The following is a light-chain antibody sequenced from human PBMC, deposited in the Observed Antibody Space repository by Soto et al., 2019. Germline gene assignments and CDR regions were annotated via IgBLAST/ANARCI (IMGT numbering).Light chain of an antibody. CDR3: QSYDDSLSVHYV. J-gene: IGLJ1*01. CDR1: SSNIGSTYD. V-gene: IGLV1-40*01. Sequence: SVLTQPALVSRAPGQRVTITSTGSSSNIGSTYDVQWYQQLPGTAPKLLIHGNTDRPSGVPDRFSGSKSGTSASLAITGLQADGEADYYCQSYDDSLSVHYVFGTGTKVTVL. CDR2: GNT.